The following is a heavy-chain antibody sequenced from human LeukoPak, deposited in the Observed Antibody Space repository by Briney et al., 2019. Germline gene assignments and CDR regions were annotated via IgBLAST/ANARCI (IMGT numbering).Heavy chain of an antibody. D-gene: IGHD5-12*01. V-gene: IGHV4-34*01. J-gene: IGHJ4*02. CDR3: ARVYEGLLNNGYGDY. CDR2: INHSGST. Sequence: SETLSLTCAVYGGSFSGYYWSWIRQPPGKGLEWIGEINHSGSTNYNPSLKSRVTISVDTSKNQFSLKLSSVTAADTAVYYCARVYEGLLNNGYGDYWGQGTLVTVSS. CDR1: GGSFSGYY.